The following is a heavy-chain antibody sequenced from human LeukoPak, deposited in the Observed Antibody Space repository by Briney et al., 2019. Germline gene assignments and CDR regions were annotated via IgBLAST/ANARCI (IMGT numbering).Heavy chain of an antibody. D-gene: IGHD6-13*01. V-gene: IGHV3-48*03. J-gene: IGHJ4*02. Sequence: PGGSLRLSCEASGFTFSSYEMNWVRQAPGKGLEWVSYISSSGKTTYYADSTKGRFTVSRDNAKNSLFLQMNSLRAEDTAIYYCARARDRSSWDYWGQGTLVTVSS. CDR2: ISSSGKTT. CDR3: ARARDRSSWDY. CDR1: GFTFSSYE.